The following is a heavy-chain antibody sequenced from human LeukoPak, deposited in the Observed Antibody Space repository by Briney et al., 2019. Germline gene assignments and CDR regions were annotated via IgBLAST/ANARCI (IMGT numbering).Heavy chain of an antibody. CDR3: AKGNWNDRYYFDY. V-gene: IGHV3-23*01. D-gene: IGHD1-1*01. CDR2: ISGSGGST. CDR1: GFTFSSYA. J-gene: IGHJ4*02. Sequence: PGGSLRLSCAASGFTFSSYAMSWVRQAPGKGLEWVSAISGSGGSTYYAGSVKGRFTISRDNSKNTLYLQMNSLRAEDTAVYYCAKGNWNDRYYFDYWGQGTLVTVSS.